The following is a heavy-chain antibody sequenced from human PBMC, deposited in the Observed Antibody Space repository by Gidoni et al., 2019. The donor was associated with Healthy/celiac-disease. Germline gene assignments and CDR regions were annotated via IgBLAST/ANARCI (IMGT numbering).Heavy chain of an antibody. CDR1: GGTFRSYA. D-gene: IGHD5-12*01. Sequence: QVQLVQSGAEVKKPGSSVKVSCKASGGTFRSYAISWVRQAPGQGLEWMGRIIPIRGIANYAQKFQGRVTITADKSTSTAYMELSSLRSEDTAVYYCAASPAYSGYDYYYYGMDVWGQGTTVTVSS. V-gene: IGHV1-69*04. CDR2: IIPIRGIA. CDR3: AASPAYSGYDYYYYGMDV. J-gene: IGHJ6*02.